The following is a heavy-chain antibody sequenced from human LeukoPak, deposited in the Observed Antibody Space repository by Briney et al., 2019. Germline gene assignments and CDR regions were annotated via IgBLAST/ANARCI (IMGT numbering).Heavy chain of an antibody. V-gene: IGHV1-46*01. Sequence: ASVKVSCKASGYSLTSYFMHWVRQAPGQGLEWMGVMSPSGDGANYIQKFQGRATMTRDMSTSTDFMELTSLRPEDTAVYFCTREWPSTGYFDYWGQGTLVTVSS. J-gene: IGHJ4*02. CDR2: MSPSGDGA. CDR1: GYSLTSYF. CDR3: TREWPSTGYFDY. D-gene: IGHD1-1*01.